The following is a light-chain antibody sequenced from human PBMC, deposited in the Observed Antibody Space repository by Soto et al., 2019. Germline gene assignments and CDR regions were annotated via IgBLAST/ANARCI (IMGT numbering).Light chain of an antibody. V-gene: IGKV3-20*01. CDR3: QQYGSSPRT. CDR2: GAS. J-gene: IGKJ1*01. CDR1: QSISSTS. Sequence: EIVLTQSPGTLSLSPGERATLSCRASQSISSTSLASYHQKPGQAPRLLNYGASSRATAIPDRFSGSGSGTDFTLTISRLEPEDLAVYYCQQYGSSPRTFGQGTKVEI.